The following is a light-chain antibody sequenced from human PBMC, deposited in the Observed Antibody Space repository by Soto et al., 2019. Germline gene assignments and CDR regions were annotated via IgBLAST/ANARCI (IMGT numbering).Light chain of an antibody. CDR1: QSISSY. V-gene: IGKV1-39*01. J-gene: IGKJ5*01. CDR3: QQSYSTPIT. Sequence: DIQITQSPSCLAASVAYRVTITCRASQSISSYLNWYQQKQGKAPKLLIYAASSLQSGVPSRFSGSGYGTDFNLTISSLQTEDFATYYCQQSYSTPITFGQGTRLEIK. CDR2: AAS.